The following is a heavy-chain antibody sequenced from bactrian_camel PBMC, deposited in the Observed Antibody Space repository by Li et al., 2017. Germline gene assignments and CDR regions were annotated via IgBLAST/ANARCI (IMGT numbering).Heavy chain of an antibody. Sequence: VQLVESGGGSVQTGGSLRLSCVVSGYAAPAGICMGWFRQPPGKSREVVAAFEKDGKKRYIEAVKGRFTISKDSARSTVYLQMNNLRPEGTATYYCAEGRGSRGEHCYSLNYWGQGTQVTVS. CDR3: AEGRGSRGEHCYSLNY. J-gene: IGHJ4*01. D-gene: IGHD6*01. CDR1: GYAAPAGIC. CDR2: FEKDGKK. V-gene: IGHV3S67*01.